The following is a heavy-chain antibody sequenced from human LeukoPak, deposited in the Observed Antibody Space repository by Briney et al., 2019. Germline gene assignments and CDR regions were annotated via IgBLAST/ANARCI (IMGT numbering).Heavy chain of an antibody. CDR1: GFTFSNYW. CDR2: INGDGSDT. V-gene: IGHV3-74*01. Sequence: GGSRRLSCAASGFTFSNYWMHWVRQVLGKGPEWVSHINGDGSDTGYADSVKGRFTISRDNRKNTVYLQMNSLRAEDTAVYYCARDQLSYCDGDCPWGQGTLVTVSS. J-gene: IGHJ5*02. CDR3: ARDQLSYCDGDCP. D-gene: IGHD2-21*02.